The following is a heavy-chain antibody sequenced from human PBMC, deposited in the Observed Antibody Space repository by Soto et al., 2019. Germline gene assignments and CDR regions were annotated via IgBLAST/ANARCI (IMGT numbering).Heavy chain of an antibody. Sequence: QVQLVQSGAEVKKPGASVKVSCKASGYTFTSYDINWVRQATGQGLEWMGWLNPNSGNTAYAQKFQGRVTMTRYTSRRTAYMEFSSLRAEDRAVYFCARARSSGWDYWGQGTLVTFSS. V-gene: IGHV1-8*01. CDR3: ARARSSGWDY. D-gene: IGHD6-19*01. J-gene: IGHJ4*02. CDR1: GYTFTSYD. CDR2: LNPNSGNT.